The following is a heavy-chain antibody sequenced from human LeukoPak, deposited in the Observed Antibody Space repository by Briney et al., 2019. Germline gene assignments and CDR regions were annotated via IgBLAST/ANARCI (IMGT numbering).Heavy chain of an antibody. CDR2: IYYSGST. V-gene: IGHV4-39*01. CDR1: GGSISGSSYY. Sequence: SETLSLTCTVSGGSISGSSYYWGWIRQPPGKGLEWIGSIYYSGSTYYNPSLKSRVTISVDTSKNQFSLKLSSVTAADTAVYYCARRNIKGYYYYYMDVWGKGTTVTVSS. J-gene: IGHJ6*03. CDR3: ARRNIKGYYYYYMDV. D-gene: IGHD4-11*01.